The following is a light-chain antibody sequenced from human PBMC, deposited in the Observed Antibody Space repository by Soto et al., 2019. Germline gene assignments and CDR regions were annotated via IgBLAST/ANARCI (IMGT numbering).Light chain of an antibody. J-gene: IGKJ4*01. CDR2: GAS. V-gene: IGKV3-15*01. Sequence: EKALTQSPVTLSLSPGERATLSCRASQSVSSNLAWYQQRPGQAPRLLIYGASTRASGVPDRFSGSGSGTEFILTISSLQPEDSAVYYCQQYDVWPALTFGGGTKVDI. CDR3: QQYDVWPALT. CDR1: QSVSSN.